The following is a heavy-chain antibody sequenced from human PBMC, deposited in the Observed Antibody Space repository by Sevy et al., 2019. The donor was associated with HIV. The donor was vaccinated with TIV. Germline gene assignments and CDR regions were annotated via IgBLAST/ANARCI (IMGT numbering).Heavy chain of an antibody. D-gene: IGHD3-10*01. CDR2: INTRGDT. J-gene: IGHJ6*03. CDR3: ARDIAVRGVFPTFYYHYYMDV. CDR1: GASISNYY. V-gene: IGHV4-4*07. Sequence: SETLSLTCTVSGASISNYYWSWIRQPAGKGLEWIGRINTRGDTHYNPSLKNRVTMSLDTSQKHFSLKLTSVIATDTAVYYCARDIAVRGVFPTFYYHYYMDVWGKGPTVTVSS.